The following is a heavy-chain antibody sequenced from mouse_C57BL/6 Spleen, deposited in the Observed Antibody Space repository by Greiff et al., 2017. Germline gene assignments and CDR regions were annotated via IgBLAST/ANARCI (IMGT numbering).Heavy chain of an antibody. J-gene: IGHJ3*01. V-gene: IGHV1-62-2*01. CDR2: FYPGSGSI. Sequence: VKLMESGAELVKPGASVKLSCKASGYTFTEYTIHWVKQRSGQGLEWIGWFYPGSGSIKYNEKFKDKATLTADKSSSTVYMELSRLTSEDSAVYFCARHEDRGLRRDWFAYWGQGTLVTVSA. D-gene: IGHD2-4*01. CDR1: GYTFTEYT. CDR3: ARHEDRGLRRDWFAY.